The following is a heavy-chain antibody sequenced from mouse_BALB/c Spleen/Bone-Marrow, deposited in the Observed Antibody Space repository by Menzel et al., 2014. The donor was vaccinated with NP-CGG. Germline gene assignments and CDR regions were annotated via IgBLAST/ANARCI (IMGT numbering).Heavy chain of an antibody. CDR2: IDPANGNT. J-gene: IGHJ3*01. V-gene: IGHV14-3*02. D-gene: IGHD1-1*01. CDR3: AMYYYGSSLFAY. Sequence: EVQLQQSGAELVKPGASVKLSCTASGFNIKDTYMHWVNQRPEQGLEWIGRIDPANGNTKYDPKFQGRATITADTSSNTAYLQLSSLTSEDTAVCYCAMYYYGSSLFAYWGQGTLVTVSA. CDR1: GFNIKDTY.